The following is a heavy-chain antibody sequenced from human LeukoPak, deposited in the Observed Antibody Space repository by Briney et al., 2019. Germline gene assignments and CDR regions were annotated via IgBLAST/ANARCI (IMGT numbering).Heavy chain of an antibody. Sequence: SETLSLTCAVYGGSFSGYYWSWVRQPPGKGLDWIGEINHSGGTNYNPSLKSRVTVSVDKSKNQFSLKLSSVTAADTAVYYCARARVVVPAALFLRGGDCNLDVWGKGTTVTVSS. J-gene: IGHJ6*03. V-gene: IGHV4-34*01. CDR3: ARARVVVPAALFLRGGDCNLDV. CDR1: GGSFSGYY. D-gene: IGHD2-2*01. CDR2: INHSGGT.